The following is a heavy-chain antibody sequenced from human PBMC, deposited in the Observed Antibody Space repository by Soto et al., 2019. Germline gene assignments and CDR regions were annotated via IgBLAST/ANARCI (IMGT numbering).Heavy chain of an antibody. V-gene: IGHV3-23*01. CDR3: ASRPGFDPYYFDY. J-gene: IGHJ4*02. Sequence: EVQLLESGGGLVQPGGSLRLSCAGSGFTFSSQGMAWIRLAPGKGLEWVSAIRGSGEHKYYADNVKGRFTITRDNSNNKLYLQRNSLRGEDTAMYHCASRPGFDPYYFDYWGQGTLVTVSS. CDR1: GFTFSSQG. CDR2: IRGSGEHK.